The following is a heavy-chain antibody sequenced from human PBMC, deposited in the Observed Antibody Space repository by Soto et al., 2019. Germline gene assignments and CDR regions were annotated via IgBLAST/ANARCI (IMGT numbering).Heavy chain of an antibody. Sequence: QVQLVQSGAEVKKPGASVKVSCKASGYTFTNYDINWVRQATGQGLEWMGWMNPTSGNTGYVQKFQGRVTMTRNTXIXTXXMELPRLTSDDTAVYYCASTRLCGGDCYSAYYFDFWGQGALVTVSS. D-gene: IGHD2-21*02. CDR3: ASTRLCGGDCYSAYYFDF. CDR2: MNPTSGNT. CDR1: GYTFTNYD. J-gene: IGHJ4*02. V-gene: IGHV1-8*01.